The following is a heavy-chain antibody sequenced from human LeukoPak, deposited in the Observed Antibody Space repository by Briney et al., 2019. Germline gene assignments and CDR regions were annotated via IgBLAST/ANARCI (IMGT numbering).Heavy chain of an antibody. V-gene: IGHV4-38-2*02. CDR1: GYSISSGYY. CDR3: ARDGITGTGIDY. J-gene: IGHJ4*02. Sequence: SETLSLTCTVSGYSISSGYYWGWIRQPPGKGLEWIGSIYHSGSTYYNPSLKSRVTISVDTSKNQFSLKLSSVTAADTAVYYCARDGITGTGIDYWGQGTLATVSS. D-gene: IGHD1-7*01. CDR2: IYHSGST.